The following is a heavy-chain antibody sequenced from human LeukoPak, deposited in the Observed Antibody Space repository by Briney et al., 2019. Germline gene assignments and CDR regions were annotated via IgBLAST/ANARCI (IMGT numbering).Heavy chain of an antibody. CDR1: GFTFSSYA. V-gene: IGHV3-23*01. CDR2: ISGSGGST. CDR3: AKVVQQLVRRTNFDY. D-gene: IGHD6-13*01. J-gene: IGHJ4*02. Sequence: GGSLRLSCAASGFTFSSYAMSWFRQAPGKGLEWVSAISGSGGSTYYADSVKGRFTISRDNSKNTLYLQMNSLRAEDTAVYYCAKVVQQLVRRTNFDYWGQGTLVTVSS.